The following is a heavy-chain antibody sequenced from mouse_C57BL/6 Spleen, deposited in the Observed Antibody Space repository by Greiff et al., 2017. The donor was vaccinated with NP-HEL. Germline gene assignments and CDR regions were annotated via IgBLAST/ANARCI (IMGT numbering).Heavy chain of an antibody. J-gene: IGHJ3*01. CDR3: ARSDDGYCPAWFAY. D-gene: IGHD2-3*01. CDR1: GYTFTSYW. Sequence: VKLMESGAELVMPGASVKLSCKASGYTFTSYWMHWVKQRPGQGLEWIGEIDPSDSYTNYNQKFKGKSTLTVDKSSSTAYMQLSSLTSEDSAVYYCARSDDGYCPAWFAYWGQGTLVTVSA. V-gene: IGHV1-69*01. CDR2: IDPSDSYT.